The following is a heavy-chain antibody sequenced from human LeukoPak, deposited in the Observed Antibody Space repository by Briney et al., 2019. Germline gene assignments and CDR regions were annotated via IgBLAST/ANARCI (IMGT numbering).Heavy chain of an antibody. CDR1: GFIVNNNY. V-gene: IGHV3-66*02. J-gene: IGHJ4*02. CDR3: ARSWDARLNFDY. CDR2: IYSGGST. Sequence: GGSLRLSCAAFGFIVNNNYMNWVRQAPGKGLEWVSVIYSGGSTYYADSVKGRFTISRDNSKNTLYLQMNSLRAEDTAVYYCARSWDARLNFDYWGQGTLVTVSS. D-gene: IGHD1-26*01.